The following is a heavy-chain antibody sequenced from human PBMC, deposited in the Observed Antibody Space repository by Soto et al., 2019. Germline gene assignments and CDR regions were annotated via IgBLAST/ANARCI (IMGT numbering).Heavy chain of an antibody. CDR1: GFTFSRYA. CDR2: ISGSGGST. Sequence: PGGSLRLSCAASGFTFSRYAMSWVRQAPGKGLEWVSTISGSGGSTYYADSVKGRFTISRDNSKNTLYVQMNSLRAEDTAVYYYSFTRATVRTNWYDSWGPGTRVTVSS. J-gene: IGHJ5*01. D-gene: IGHD2-21*01. CDR3: SFTRATVRTNWYDS. V-gene: IGHV3-23*01.